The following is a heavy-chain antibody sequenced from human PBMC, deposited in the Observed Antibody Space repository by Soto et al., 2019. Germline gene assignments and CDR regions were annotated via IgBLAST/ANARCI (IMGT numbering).Heavy chain of an antibody. CDR1: GFTFDDYA. CDR3: AKDIEQWLSYNWFDP. Sequence: GGSLRLSCAASGFTFDDYAMHWVRQAPGKGLEWVSGISWNSGSIGYADSVKGRFTISRDNAKNSLYLQMNSLRAEDTALYYCAKDIEQWLSYNWFDPWGQGTLVTVSS. CDR2: ISWNSGSI. J-gene: IGHJ5*02. V-gene: IGHV3-9*01. D-gene: IGHD6-19*01.